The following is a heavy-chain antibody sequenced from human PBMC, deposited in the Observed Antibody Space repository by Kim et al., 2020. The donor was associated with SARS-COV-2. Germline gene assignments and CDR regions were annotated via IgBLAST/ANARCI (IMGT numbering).Heavy chain of an antibody. CDR2: ISAYNGNT. D-gene: IGHD2-21*01. CDR1: GYTFTSYG. J-gene: IGHJ6*02. Sequence: ASVKVSCKASGYTFTSYGISWVRQAPGQGLEWMGWISAYNGNTNYAQKLQGRVTTTTDTSTSTAYMELRSLRSDDTAVYYCARKTISGGYYYGMDVWGQGTTVTVSS. V-gene: IGHV1-18*01. CDR3: ARKTISGGYYYGMDV.